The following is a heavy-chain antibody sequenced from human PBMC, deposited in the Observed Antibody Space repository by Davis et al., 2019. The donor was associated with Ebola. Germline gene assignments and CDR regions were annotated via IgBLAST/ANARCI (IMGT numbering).Heavy chain of an antibody. V-gene: IGHV1-46*01. CDR2: INPSGGST. CDR3: ARRPSIAVAGRGYYGMDV. Sequence: ASVKVSCKASGYTFTSYGISWVRQAPGQGLEWMGIINPSGGSTSYAQKFQGRVTMTRDTSTSTVYMELSSLRSEDTAVYYCARRPSIAVAGRGYYGMDVWGQGTTVTVSS. D-gene: IGHD6-19*01. CDR1: GYTFTSYG. J-gene: IGHJ6*02.